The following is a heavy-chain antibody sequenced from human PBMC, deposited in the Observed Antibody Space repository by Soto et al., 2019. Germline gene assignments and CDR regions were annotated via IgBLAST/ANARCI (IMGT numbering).Heavy chain of an antibody. D-gene: IGHD3-9*01. CDR3: ARDGRYFDWLL. V-gene: IGHV4-59*01. Sequence: PSETLSLTCTVSGGSISSYYWSWIRQPPGKGLEWIGYIYYSGSTNYNPSLKSRVTISVDTSKNQFSLKLISVTAADTAVYYCARDGRYFDWLLWGQGTLVTVSS. CDR1: GGSISSYY. J-gene: IGHJ4*02. CDR2: IYYSGST.